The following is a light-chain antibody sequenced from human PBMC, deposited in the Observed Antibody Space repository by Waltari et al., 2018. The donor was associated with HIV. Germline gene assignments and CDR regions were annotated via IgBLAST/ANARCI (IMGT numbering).Light chain of an antibody. Sequence: NFMLAQPHSVSGSPGKTVTMSCTRSSGSIASNFVQWYRHRPDSSPTLVIYEDNQRPSGVPDRFSGSIDSSSNPASLTISGLKTEDEADYYCQSYDSSNQWVFGGGTKLTVL. V-gene: IGLV6-57*01. CDR1: SGSIASNF. J-gene: IGLJ3*02. CDR3: QSYDSSNQWV. CDR2: EDN.